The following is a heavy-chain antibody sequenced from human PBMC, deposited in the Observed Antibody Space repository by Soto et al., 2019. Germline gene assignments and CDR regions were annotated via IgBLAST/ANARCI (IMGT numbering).Heavy chain of an antibody. CDR1: GGSISSSSYY. CDR2: IYYSGST. V-gene: IGHV4-39*01. J-gene: IGHJ6*03. D-gene: IGHD3-10*01. Sequence: SETLSLTCTVSGGSISSSSYYWGWIRQPPGKGLEWIGSIYYSGSTYYNPSLKSRVTISVDTSKNQFSLKLSSVTAADTAVYYCARQLRVIRHYYMDVWGKGTTVTVSS. CDR3: ARQLRVIRHYYMDV.